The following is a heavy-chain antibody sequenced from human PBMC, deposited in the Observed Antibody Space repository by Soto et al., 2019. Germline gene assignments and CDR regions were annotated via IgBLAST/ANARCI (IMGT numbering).Heavy chain of an antibody. Sequence: ASVKVSCKASGYTFTGSYMHWVRQAPGQGLERMGWINPNSGGTNYAQKFQGWVTMTRDTSISTAFVELSRLRSDDTAVYYCARDLKRNNPLGYCSSTSCLYYYYGMDVWGQGTTVKISS. V-gene: IGHV1-2*04. CDR1: GYTFTGSY. J-gene: IGHJ6*02. D-gene: IGHD2-2*01. CDR3: ARDLKRNNPLGYCSSTSCLYYYYGMDV. CDR2: INPNSGGT.